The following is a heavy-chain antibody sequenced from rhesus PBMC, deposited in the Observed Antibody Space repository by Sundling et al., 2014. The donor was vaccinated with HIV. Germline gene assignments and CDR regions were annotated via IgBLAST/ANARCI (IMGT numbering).Heavy chain of an antibody. V-gene: IGHV4-169*01. CDR3: VRGVAANDY. D-gene: IGHD4-29*01. CDR1: GGSISSSY. Sequence: QLQLQESGPGLVKPSETLSVTCAVSGGSISSSYWSWIRQAPGKGLEWIGFISGSSSSTNYNPSLKSRVTLSVDTSKNQVSLNLSSVTAADTAVYYCVRGVAANDYWGQGVLVTVSS. J-gene: IGHJ4*01. CDR2: ISGSSSST.